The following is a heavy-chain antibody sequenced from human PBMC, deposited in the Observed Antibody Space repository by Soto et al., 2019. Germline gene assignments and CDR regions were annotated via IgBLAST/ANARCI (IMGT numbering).Heavy chain of an antibody. CDR2: INPSSGGT. V-gene: IGHV1-2*02. J-gene: IGHJ5*02. D-gene: IGHD1-26*01. CDR3: AREMGVIGAPGYTWFDP. CDR1: GYTFRDYY. Sequence: ASVKVSCKASGYTFRDYYVHWVREAPGQGLEWMGWINPSSGGTIYTQRFQGRVTMTRRTSINTVYMELSRLTSDDTAVYYCAREMGVIGAPGYTWFDPWGQGALVTVSS.